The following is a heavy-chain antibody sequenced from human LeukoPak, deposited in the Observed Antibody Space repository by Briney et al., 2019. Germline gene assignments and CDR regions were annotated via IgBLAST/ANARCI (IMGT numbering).Heavy chain of an antibody. D-gene: IGHD2-15*01. CDR2: INQDGSQK. J-gene: IGHJ4*02. CDR3: AKDPRSFVGRPPDS. CDR1: GFTFSTYW. Sequence: GGSLRPSCAASGFTFSTYWMSWVRQAPGKGLEWVANINQDGSQKYYVDSVKGRFTISRDNAKNSLYLQMSSLRAEDTAVYYCAKDPRSFVGRPPDSWGQGTLVTVSS. V-gene: IGHV3-7*03.